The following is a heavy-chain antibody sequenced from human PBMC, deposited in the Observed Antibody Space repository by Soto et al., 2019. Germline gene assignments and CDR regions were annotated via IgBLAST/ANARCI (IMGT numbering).Heavy chain of an antibody. CDR1: GCDFTTYG. J-gene: IGHJ4*02. CDR3: ARGRYGDY. Sequence: QVHLVQSGAEVKKPGASVKVSCKGSGCDFTTYGITWVRQAPGQGLEWMAWISAHNGNTDYAQKLQGRVTVTRDTSTSTAYMELRSLRSDDTAIYYCARGRYGDYWGQGALVTVSS. V-gene: IGHV1-18*01. D-gene: IGHD1-1*01. CDR2: ISAHNGNT.